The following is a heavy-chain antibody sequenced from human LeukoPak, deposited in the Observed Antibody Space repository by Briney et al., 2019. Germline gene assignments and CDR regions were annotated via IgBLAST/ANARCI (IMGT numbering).Heavy chain of an antibody. CDR3: ARMGIQLWSPYYYYYMDV. V-gene: IGHV3-20*04. CDR2: INWNGGST. Sequence: GGSLRLSCAASGFTFSNYAMSWVRQAPGKGLEWVSGINWNGGSTGYADSVKGRFTISRDNAKNSLYLQMNSLRAEDTAVYYCARMGIQLWSPYYYYYMDVWGKGTTVTVSS. D-gene: IGHD5-18*01. J-gene: IGHJ6*03. CDR1: GFTFSNYA.